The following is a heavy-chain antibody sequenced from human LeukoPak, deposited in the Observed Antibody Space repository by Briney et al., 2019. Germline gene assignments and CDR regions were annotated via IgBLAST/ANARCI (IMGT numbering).Heavy chain of an antibody. CDR1: GGTFSSYA. CDR3: ARSHQSQPSQYYYYGMDV. J-gene: IGHJ6*02. CDR2: IIPILGIA. Sequence: SVKVSCKASGGTFSSYAISWVRQAPGQGLEWMGRIIPILGIANYAQKFQGRVTITADKSTSTAYMELSSLRSEDTAVYYCARSHQSQPSQYYYYGMDVWGQGTTVTVSS. V-gene: IGHV1-69*04.